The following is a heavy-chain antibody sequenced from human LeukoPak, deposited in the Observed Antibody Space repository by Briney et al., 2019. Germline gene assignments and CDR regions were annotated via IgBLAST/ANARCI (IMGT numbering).Heavy chain of an antibody. J-gene: IGHJ4*02. Sequence: PGGSLRLSCAASGFTFSGFAIHWVRPASGEGLEWLGRIRSTANGYATAYAASVKGRLTISRGDSKNTAYLQMESLKTEDTAVYYCTGNYYGSGSYADFDYWGQETLVTVSS. CDR3: TGNYYGSGSYADFDY. D-gene: IGHD3-10*01. CDR1: GFTFSGFA. V-gene: IGHV3-73*01. CDR2: IRSTANGYAT.